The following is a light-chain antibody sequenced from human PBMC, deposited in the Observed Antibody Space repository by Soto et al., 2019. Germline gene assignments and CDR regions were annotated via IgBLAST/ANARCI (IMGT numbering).Light chain of an antibody. CDR1: SSDVGGYHS. CDR2: EVS. Sequence: QSALTQPPSASGSPGQSVTISCTGTSSDVGGYHSVSWYQRHPGKAPKLMIYEVSKRPSGVPDRFSGSKSGNTASLTVSGLQAEDEADYYCSSYAGSDNLGVFGTGTKVTVL. CDR3: SSYAGSDNLGV. J-gene: IGLJ1*01. V-gene: IGLV2-8*01.